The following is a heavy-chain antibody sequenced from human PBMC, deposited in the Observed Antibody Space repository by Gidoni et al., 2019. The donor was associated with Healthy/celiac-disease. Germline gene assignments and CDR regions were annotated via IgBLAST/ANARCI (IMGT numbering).Heavy chain of an antibody. CDR1: GGTFSSYS. CDR3: ARRGVPSGSYYPEYFQH. D-gene: IGHD1-26*01. V-gene: IGHV1-69*01. CDR2: IIPICGTA. J-gene: IGHJ1*01. Sequence: QVQLVQSGSEVKQPGSSVKVSCKASGGTFSSYSSRWVRQAPGQGLEWMGGIIPICGTASYAQKFQGRVTITADESTSTAYMELSSLRSEDTAVYYCARRGVPSGSYYPEYFQHWGQGTLVTVSS.